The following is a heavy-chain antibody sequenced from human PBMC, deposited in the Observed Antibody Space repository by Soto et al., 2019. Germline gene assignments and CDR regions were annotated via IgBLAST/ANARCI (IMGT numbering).Heavy chain of an antibody. J-gene: IGHJ6*03. Sequence: SETLSLTCTVSGGSISSYYWSWIRQPPGKGLEWIGYIYYSGSTNYNPSLKSRVTISVDTSKNQFSLKLSSVTAADTAVYYCAGGLDYGDPYYYYYYMDVWGKGTTVTVSS. D-gene: IGHD4-17*01. CDR1: GGSISSYY. CDR2: IYYSGST. V-gene: IGHV4-59*01. CDR3: AGGLDYGDPYYYYYYMDV.